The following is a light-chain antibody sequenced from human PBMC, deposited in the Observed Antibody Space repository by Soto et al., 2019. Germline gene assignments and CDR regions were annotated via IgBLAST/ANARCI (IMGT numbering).Light chain of an antibody. J-gene: IGLJ2*01. CDR3: ASYTTINTVL. V-gene: IGLV2-14*03. CDR2: SVT. CDR1: NSDVGGTKY. Sequence: QSVLTQPASVSGSPGQSITISCSGTNSDVGGTKYVSWYQQHPGKAPKLIIYSVTNRPLGVSDRFSGSKSGNTASLTISGLQAEDEADFYCASYTTINTVLFGGGTKVTVL.